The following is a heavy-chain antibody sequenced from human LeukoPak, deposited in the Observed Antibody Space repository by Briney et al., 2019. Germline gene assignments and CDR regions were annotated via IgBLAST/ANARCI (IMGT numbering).Heavy chain of an antibody. CDR3: ARDFYYDILTGDYYYGMDV. CDR2: IWYDGSNK. V-gene: IGHV3-33*01. CDR1: GFTLSSYG. Sequence: GGSLRLSCAASGFTLSSYGMHWVRQAPGKGLEWVAVIWYDGSNKYYADSVKGRFTISRDNSKNTLYLQMNSLRAEDTAVYYCARDFYYDILTGDYYYGMDVWGQGTTVTVSS. J-gene: IGHJ6*02. D-gene: IGHD3-9*01.